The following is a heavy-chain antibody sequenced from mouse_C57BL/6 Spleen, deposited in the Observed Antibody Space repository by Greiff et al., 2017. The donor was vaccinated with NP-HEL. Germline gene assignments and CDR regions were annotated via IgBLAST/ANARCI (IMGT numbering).Heavy chain of an antibody. CDR2: IHPNSGST. CDR1: GYTFTSYW. J-gene: IGHJ2*01. Sequence: QVQLQQPGAELVKPGASVKLSCKASGYTFTSYWMHWVKQRPGQGLEWIGMIHPNSGSTNYNEKFKSKATLTVDKSSSTAYMQLSSLTSEDSAVYYGARWGSYDYDRFDYWGQGTTLTVSS. V-gene: IGHV1-64*01. D-gene: IGHD2-4*01. CDR3: ARWGSYDYDRFDY.